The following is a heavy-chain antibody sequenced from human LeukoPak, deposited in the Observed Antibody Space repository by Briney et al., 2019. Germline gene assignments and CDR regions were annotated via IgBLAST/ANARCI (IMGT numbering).Heavy chain of an antibody. J-gene: IGHJ4*02. CDR1: GGSISTSSYY. Sequence: SETLSLICTVSGGSISTSSYYWGWVRQPPGKGLEWIGNIFYSGSTYYSPSLKSRVTISLDTSRNQFSLKLNSVTAADTAVYYCARGGSGYDSFDYWGQGTLVTVSS. CDR3: ARGGSGYDSFDY. CDR2: IFYSGST. D-gene: IGHD5-12*01. V-gene: IGHV4-39*07.